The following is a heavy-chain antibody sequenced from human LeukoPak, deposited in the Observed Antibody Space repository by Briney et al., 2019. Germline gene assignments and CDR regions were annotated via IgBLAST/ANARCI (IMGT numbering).Heavy chain of an antibody. Sequence: ASVKVSCKASGYTFTSYDINWVRQATGQGLEWMGWMNPNSGNTGYAQKFQGRVTITRNTSISTAYMELSSLRSEDTAVYYCATGYYGSGSYLFDPWGQGTLVTVSS. D-gene: IGHD3-10*01. J-gene: IGHJ5*02. CDR1: GYTFTSYD. V-gene: IGHV1-8*03. CDR3: ATGYYGSGSYLFDP. CDR2: MNPNSGNT.